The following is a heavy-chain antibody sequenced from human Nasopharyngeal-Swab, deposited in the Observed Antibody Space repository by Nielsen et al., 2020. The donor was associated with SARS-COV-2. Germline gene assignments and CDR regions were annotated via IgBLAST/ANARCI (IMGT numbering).Heavy chain of an antibody. V-gene: IGHV3-30*03. J-gene: IGHJ6*02. Sequence: GESLKISCAASEFTFNSHGMHWVRQAPGKGLEWVAVISFDGSKKYYADSVKGRFTISRDSSKNTLYLQMNSLRAEDTAVYYCARDTSVDIVLLYYGMDVWGQGTTVTASS. CDR2: ISFDGSKK. D-gene: IGHD5-12*01. CDR1: EFTFNSHG. CDR3: ARDTSVDIVLLYYGMDV.